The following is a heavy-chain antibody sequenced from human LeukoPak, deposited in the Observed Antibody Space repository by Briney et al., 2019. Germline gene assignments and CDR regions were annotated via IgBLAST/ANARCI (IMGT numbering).Heavy chain of an antibody. CDR1: GYTFTTYA. D-gene: IGHD2-2*01. CDR3: ARVYCSTTSCRYYFDY. CDR2: INTGNGDT. V-gene: IGHV1-3*04. Sequence: GASVKVSCKASGYTFTTYAIHWVRQAPGQRLEWLGWINTGNGDTRYSQTFQGRVTITRDTSASTAYMELSSLRPEDTAVYYCARVYCSTTSCRYYFDYWGQGTLVTVSS. J-gene: IGHJ4*02.